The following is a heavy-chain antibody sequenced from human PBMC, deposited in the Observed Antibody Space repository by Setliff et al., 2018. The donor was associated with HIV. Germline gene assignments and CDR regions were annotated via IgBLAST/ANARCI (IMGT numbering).Heavy chain of an antibody. V-gene: IGHV3-21*01. Sequence: PGGSLRLSCAASGFTFSSYGMNWVRQAPGKGLEWVSSISSISSYLYYADSVKGRFTISRDNSKNTLYLQMNSLTAEDTAVYYCAGETGASRGWFGYWGQGTLVTVSS. CDR3: AGETGASRGWFGY. J-gene: IGHJ5*01. D-gene: IGHD6-13*01. CDR2: ISSISSYL. CDR1: GFTFSSYG.